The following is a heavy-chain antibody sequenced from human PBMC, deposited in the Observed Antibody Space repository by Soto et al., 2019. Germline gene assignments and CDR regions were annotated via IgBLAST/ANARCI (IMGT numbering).Heavy chain of an antibody. V-gene: IGHV3-23*01. CDR3: AKAGVGYPPDY. CDR1: GFTFSSYA. D-gene: IGHD5-12*01. CDR2: ISDRGGST. Sequence: GGSLRLSCAASGFTFSSYAMSWVRQAPGKGLEWVSGISDRGGSTYYADSVKGRFTISRDNSKNTLYLQMNSLRAEDTALYYCAKAGVGYPPDYWGQGTLVTVSS. J-gene: IGHJ4*02.